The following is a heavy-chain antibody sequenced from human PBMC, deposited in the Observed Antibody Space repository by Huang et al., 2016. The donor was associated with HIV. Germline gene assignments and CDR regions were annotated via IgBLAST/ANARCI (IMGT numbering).Heavy chain of an antibody. D-gene: IGHD1-26*01. CDR3: ARGLWDSTWDGTDWLLRHFDS. J-gene: IGHJ4*02. CDR2: KIPIFGEP. Sequence: QVQLVQSGAEVKKPGSSLMVSCRASGDTFRKYAISWVRQAPGQGLEGMGGKIPIFGEPKYAQKFQGRITITAQESTSTIYVELSRLTVQDTAIYYCARGLWDSTWDGTDWLLRHFDSWGLGTLVTISS. CDR1: GDTFRKYA. V-gene: IGHV1-69*13.